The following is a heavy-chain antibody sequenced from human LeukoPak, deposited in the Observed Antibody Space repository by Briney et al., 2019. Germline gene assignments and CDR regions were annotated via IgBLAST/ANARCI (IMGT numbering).Heavy chain of an antibody. CDR2: ISGYNGNT. CDR1: GYTFTSYG. D-gene: IGHD2-21*02. V-gene: IGHV1-18*01. Sequence: ASVKVSCKASGYTFTSYGISWVRQAPGQGLEWMGWISGYNGNTIYAQNLQGRVTMTTDTSTSTAYMELRSLRSDDTAVYYCARGLIRGGDAPTTLDYWGQGTLVTVSS. J-gene: IGHJ4*02. CDR3: ARGLIRGGDAPTTLDY.